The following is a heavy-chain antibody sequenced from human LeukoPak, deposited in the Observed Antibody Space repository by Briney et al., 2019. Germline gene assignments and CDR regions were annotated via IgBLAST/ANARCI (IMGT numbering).Heavy chain of an antibody. CDR2: IGWDDDK. V-gene: IGHV2-5*02. Sequence: SGPTLVKPTQTLTLTCTFSGFSPSTSGVGVGWIRQPPGKALEWLALIGWDDDKRYSPSLKSRLTITTDISKSQVVLTMTNMEPVDTATYYCAHTVGRKYYYGMDVWGKGTTVIVSS. J-gene: IGHJ6*04. D-gene: IGHD1-14*01. CDR1: GFSPSTSGVG. CDR3: AHTVGRKYYYGMDV.